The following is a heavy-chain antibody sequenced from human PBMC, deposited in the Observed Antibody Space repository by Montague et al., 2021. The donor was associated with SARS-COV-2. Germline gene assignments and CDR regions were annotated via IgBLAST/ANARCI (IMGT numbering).Heavy chain of an antibody. V-gene: IGHV4-34*01. CDR3: ARGRRRYNWRDETSYYYGMDV. D-gene: IGHD1-20*01. J-gene: IGHJ6*02. Sequence: SETLSLTCAVYGGSLSGYYWSWIRQPPGKGLEWIGEINHSGSTSXNPSLKSRVTISLDTSKNQFSLKLSSVTAADTAVYYCARGRRRYNWRDETSYYYGMDVWGQGTTVTVSS. CDR1: GGSLSGYY. CDR2: INHSGST.